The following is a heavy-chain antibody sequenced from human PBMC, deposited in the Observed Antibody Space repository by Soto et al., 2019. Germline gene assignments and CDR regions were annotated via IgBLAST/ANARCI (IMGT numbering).Heavy chain of an antibody. V-gene: IGHV3-30-3*02. CDR2: ISYDGSNK. J-gene: IGHJ6*02. CDR1: GFTFSSYA. D-gene: IGHD4-17*01. CDR3: GKNLGYGDFTGYYYYGMDV. Sequence: LRLSFAASGFTFSSYAMHWVRQAPGKGLEWVAVISYDGSNKYYADSVKGRFTISRDNSKNTLYLQMNSLRAEDTAVYYCGKNLGYGDFTGYYYYGMDVWGQGTTVTVSS.